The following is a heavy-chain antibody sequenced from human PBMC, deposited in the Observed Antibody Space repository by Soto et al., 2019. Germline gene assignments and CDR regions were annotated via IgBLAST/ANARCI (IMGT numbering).Heavy chain of an antibody. Sequence: EVQLVESGGGLVQPGGSLRLSCAGSVFTFSSYWMHWVRQAPGKGLVWVSRINSDGSSTSYADSVKGRFTISRDNAKNTLYLQMNSLRAEDTAVYYCARDIESRSYYDRPFGPFDPWGQGTLVTVSS. J-gene: IGHJ5*02. D-gene: IGHD1-26*01. CDR2: INSDGSST. CDR3: ARDIESRSYYDRPFGPFDP. V-gene: IGHV3-74*01. CDR1: VFTFSSYW.